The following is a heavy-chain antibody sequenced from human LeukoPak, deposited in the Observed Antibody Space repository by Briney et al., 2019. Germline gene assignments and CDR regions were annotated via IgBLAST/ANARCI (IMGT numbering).Heavy chain of an antibody. Sequence: SQTLSLTCAISGDSVSSNSAAWNWIRQSPSRGLEWLGRTYYRSKWYNGYAVSVKSRITINPDTSKNQFSLQLNSVTPEDTAVYYCARDKRGYYYGSGLNWFDPWGQGTLVTVSS. CDR1: GDSVSSNSAA. J-gene: IGHJ5*02. D-gene: IGHD3-10*01. CDR2: TYYRSKWYN. CDR3: ARDKRGYYYGSGLNWFDP. V-gene: IGHV6-1*01.